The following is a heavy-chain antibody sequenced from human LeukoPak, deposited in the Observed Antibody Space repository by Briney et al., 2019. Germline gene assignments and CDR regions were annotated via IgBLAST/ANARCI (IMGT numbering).Heavy chain of an antibody. CDR1: GFIFSSYS. J-gene: IGHJ4*02. D-gene: IGHD2/OR15-2a*01. CDR2: ISSSSSTI. V-gene: IGHV3-48*01. Sequence: GGSLRLSCAASGFIFSSYSMNWVRQAPGKGLEWVSYISSSSSTIYYADSVKGRFTISRDNAKNSLYLQMNSLRAEDTAVYYCARGQNREDFDYWGQGTLVTVSS. CDR3: ARGQNREDFDY.